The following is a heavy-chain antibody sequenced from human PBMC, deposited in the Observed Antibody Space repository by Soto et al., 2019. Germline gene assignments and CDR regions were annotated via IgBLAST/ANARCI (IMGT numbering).Heavy chain of an antibody. CDR3: ARGHDYYYYMDV. V-gene: IGHV1-8*02. J-gene: IGHJ6*03. CDR2: INANNGNT. CDR1: GYTFTSYG. Sequence: ASVKVSCKASGYTFTSYGISWVRQATGQGLEWMGWINANNGNTSYAQKFQGRVTMTRNTSTSTAYMELSSLRSEDTAVYYCARGHDYYYYMDVWGKGTTVTSP.